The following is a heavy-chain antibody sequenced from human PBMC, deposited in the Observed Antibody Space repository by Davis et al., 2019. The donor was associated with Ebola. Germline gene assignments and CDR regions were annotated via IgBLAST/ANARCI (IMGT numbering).Heavy chain of an antibody. CDR2: IYYSGST. CDR3: ARQTYYYDSSGYHYFDY. Sequence: PSETLSLTCTVSGGSISSYYWSWIRQPPGKGLEWIGYIYYSGSTNYNPSLKSRVTISVDTSKNQFSLKLSSVTAADTAVYYCARQTYYYDSSGYHYFDYWGQGTLVTVSS. D-gene: IGHD3-22*01. V-gene: IGHV4-59*08. J-gene: IGHJ4*02. CDR1: GGSISSYY.